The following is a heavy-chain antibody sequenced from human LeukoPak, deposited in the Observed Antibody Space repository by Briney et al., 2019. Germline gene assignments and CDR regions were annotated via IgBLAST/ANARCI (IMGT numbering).Heavy chain of an antibody. CDR2: ISSSSSTI. CDR1: GFTFSSYS. D-gene: IGHD3-22*01. J-gene: IGHJ4*02. Sequence: PGGSLRLSCGASGFTFSSYSMNWVRQAPGKGLEWVSYISSSSSTIYYADSVKGRFTISRDNAKNSLYLQMNSLRAEDTAVYYCARDSPVSGDSYWGQGTLVTVSS. V-gene: IGHV3-48*04. CDR3: ARDSPVSGDSY.